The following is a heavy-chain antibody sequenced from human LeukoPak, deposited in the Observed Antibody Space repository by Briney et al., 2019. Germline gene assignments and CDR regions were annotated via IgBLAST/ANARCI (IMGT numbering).Heavy chain of an antibody. J-gene: IGHJ4*02. Sequence: SETLSLTCTVSGGSISSYYWSWIRQPPGKGLEWIGYIYYSGSTNYSPSLKSRVTISVDTSKNQFSLKLSSVTAADTAVYYCARVGYSYGLDFDYWGQGTLVTVSS. CDR1: GGSISSYY. CDR2: IYYSGST. D-gene: IGHD5-18*01. CDR3: ARVGYSYGLDFDY. V-gene: IGHV4-59*01.